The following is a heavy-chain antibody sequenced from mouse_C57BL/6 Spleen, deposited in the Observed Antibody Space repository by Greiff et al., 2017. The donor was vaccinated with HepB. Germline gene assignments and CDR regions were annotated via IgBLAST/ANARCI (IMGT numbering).Heavy chain of an antibody. Sequence: VKLVESGPGLVAPSQSLSITCTVSGFSLTSYGVDWVRQSPGKGLEWLGVIWGVGSTNYNSALKSRLSISKDNSKSQVFLKMNSLQTDDTAMYYCARNLDSSGPYYYAMDYWGQGTSVTVSS. CDR3: ARNLDSSGPYYYAMDY. D-gene: IGHD3-2*02. CDR1: GFSLTSYG. CDR2: IWGVGST. J-gene: IGHJ4*01. V-gene: IGHV2-6*01.